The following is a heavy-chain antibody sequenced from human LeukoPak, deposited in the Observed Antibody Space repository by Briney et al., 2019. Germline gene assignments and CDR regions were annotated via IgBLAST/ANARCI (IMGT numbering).Heavy chain of an antibody. D-gene: IGHD2-8*02. J-gene: IGHJ4*02. V-gene: IGHV3-30*07. Sequence: PGRSLRLSCAASGFTLSSYPMHWVRQAPRKGLEWVAVISNDGRNKHNPDPVKGRFTISRDNSMNTLYLQMNSLRTEDTAVYYCSTEGVLALAALDSWGQGTLVTVSS. CDR1: GFTLSSYP. CDR2: ISNDGRNK. CDR3: STEGVLALAALDS.